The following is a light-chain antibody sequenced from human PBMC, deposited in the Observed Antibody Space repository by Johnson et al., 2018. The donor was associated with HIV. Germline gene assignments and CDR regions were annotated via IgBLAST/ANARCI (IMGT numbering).Light chain of an antibody. Sequence: QPVLTQPPSVSAAPGQKVTISCSGSSSNIGNNYVSWYQQLPGTAPKLLIYDNNKRPSGIPDRFSGSKSGTSASLAISGLPSEDEAEYTCAAWDDSLNGYVVGTGTRVTVL. CDR1: SSNIGNNY. V-gene: IGLV1-51*01. CDR3: AAWDDSLNGYV. J-gene: IGLJ1*01. CDR2: DNN.